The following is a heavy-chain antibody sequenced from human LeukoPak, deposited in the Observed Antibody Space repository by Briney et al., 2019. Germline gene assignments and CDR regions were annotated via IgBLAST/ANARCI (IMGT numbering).Heavy chain of an antibody. CDR2: INPNSGAT. CDR1: GYTFSDFC. J-gene: IGHJ4*02. Sequence: ASVKVSCKASGYTFSDFCIHWVRQAPGQGLEWMGWINPNSGATKYAQKFQGRVTMTRDTSISTAYMDLSSLGSDDTAVFYCVRKSATRRTSEFDYWGQGTPVTVSS. D-gene: IGHD2-15*01. V-gene: IGHV1-2*02. CDR3: VRKSATRRTSEFDY.